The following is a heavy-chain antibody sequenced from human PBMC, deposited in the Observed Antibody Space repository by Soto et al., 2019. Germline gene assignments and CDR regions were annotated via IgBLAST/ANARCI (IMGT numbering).Heavy chain of an antibody. CDR3: ARQIYDSDTGPNFQYYFDS. CDR2: IDPSDSQT. Sequence: GESLKIFCKGSGYSFAGYWITWVRQKPGKGLEWMGRIDPSDSQTYYSPSFRGHVTISATKSITTVFLQWSSLRASDTAMYYCARQIYDSDTGPNFQYYFDSWGQGTPVTVSS. D-gene: IGHD3-22*01. V-gene: IGHV5-10-1*01. J-gene: IGHJ4*02. CDR1: GYSFAGYW.